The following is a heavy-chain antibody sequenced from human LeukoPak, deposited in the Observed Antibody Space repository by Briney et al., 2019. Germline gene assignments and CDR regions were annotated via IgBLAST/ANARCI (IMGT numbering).Heavy chain of an antibody. D-gene: IGHD6-19*01. Sequence: PSETLSLTCTVSGGSISSSSYYWGWIRQPPGKGLEWIGSIYYSGSTYYNPSLKSRVTISVDTSKNQFSLKLSSVTAADTAVYYCARLRGIAVAGTRVAHFDYWGQGTLVTVSS. J-gene: IGHJ4*02. CDR1: GGSISSSSYY. V-gene: IGHV4-39*01. CDR3: ARLRGIAVAGTRVAHFDY. CDR2: IYYSGST.